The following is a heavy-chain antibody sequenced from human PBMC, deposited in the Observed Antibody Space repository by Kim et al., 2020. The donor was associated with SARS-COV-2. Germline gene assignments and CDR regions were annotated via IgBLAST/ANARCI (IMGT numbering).Heavy chain of an antibody. CDR2: ISWNSGSI. CDR1: GFTFDDYA. CDR3: ARERSSSSWGNWFDP. V-gene: IGHV3-9*01. D-gene: IGHD6-13*01. J-gene: IGHJ5*02. Sequence: GGSLRLSCAASGFTFDDYAMHWVRQAPGKGLEWVSGISWNSGSIGYADSVKGRFTISRDNAKNSLYLQMNSLRAEDTALYYCARERSSSSWGNWFDPWGQGTLVTVSS.